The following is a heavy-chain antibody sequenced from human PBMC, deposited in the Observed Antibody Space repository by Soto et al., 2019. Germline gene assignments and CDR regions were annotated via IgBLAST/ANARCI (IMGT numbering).Heavy chain of an antibody. Sequence: QVQLVQSGAEVKKPGSSVKVSCKASGGTFSSYAISWVRQAPGQGLEWMGGIIPIFGTANYAQKFQGRVTITADESTSTAYRELSSLRSEDTAVYYCARDRVICSGGSCYLNWFDPWGQGTLVTVSS. J-gene: IGHJ5*02. V-gene: IGHV1-69*12. D-gene: IGHD2-15*01. CDR2: IIPIFGTA. CDR1: GGTFSSYA. CDR3: ARDRVICSGGSCYLNWFDP.